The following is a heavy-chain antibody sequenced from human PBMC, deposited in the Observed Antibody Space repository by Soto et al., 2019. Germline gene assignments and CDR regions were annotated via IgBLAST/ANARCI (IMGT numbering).Heavy chain of an antibody. CDR2: ISSSGGST. V-gene: IGHV3-23*01. D-gene: IGHD5-18*01. CDR3: AKDGLGAYTYGSYYFDY. CDR1: GFTFSSYA. Sequence: EVQLLESGGGLVQPGGSLRLSCAASGFTFSSYAMSWVRQAPGKGLEWVSTISSSGGSTYYADSVKGRFTTSSDNSKNTLYLQMNSMRAEDTAVYYCAKDGLGAYTYGSYYFDYWGQGTLVTVSS. J-gene: IGHJ4*02.